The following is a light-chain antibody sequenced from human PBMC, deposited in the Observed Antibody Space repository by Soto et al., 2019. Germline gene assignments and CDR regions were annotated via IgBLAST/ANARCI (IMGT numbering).Light chain of an antibody. CDR3: CSYAGSSTLYV. V-gene: IGLV2-23*02. CDR1: SSDVGSYNL. CDR2: EVS. Sequence: QSALTQPASGSGSPGQSITISCTGTSSDVGSYNLVSWYQQHPGKAPKLMIYEVSKRPSGVSNRFSGSKSGNTASLTISGLQAEDEADYYCCSYAGSSTLYVVGSGTKVTVL. J-gene: IGLJ1*01.